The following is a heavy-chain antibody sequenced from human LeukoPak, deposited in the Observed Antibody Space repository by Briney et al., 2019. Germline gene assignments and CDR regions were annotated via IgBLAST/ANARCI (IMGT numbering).Heavy chain of an antibody. Sequence: PGTSLRLSCAASEFTFSSYDMRWVRQAPGRGLEWVSVISYDGGNKYYADSVKGRFTISRDNSKNTLYLQMNSLRAEDTALYYCARDVRYSSIWTDAFDIWGQGTLVTVSS. J-gene: IGHJ3*02. V-gene: IGHV3-30-3*01. CDR2: ISYDGGNK. CDR1: EFTFSSYD. D-gene: IGHD6-13*01. CDR3: ARDVRYSSIWTDAFDI.